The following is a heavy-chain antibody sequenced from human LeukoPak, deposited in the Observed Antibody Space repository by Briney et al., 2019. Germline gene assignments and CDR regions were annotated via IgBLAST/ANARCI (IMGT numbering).Heavy chain of an antibody. CDR3: AKVLRLGELSLEYFDY. Sequence: PGGSLRLSCAASGFTFSSYGMHWVRQAPGKGLEWVAVISYDGSNKYYADSVKGRFTISRDNSKNTLYLQMNSLRAEDTAVYYCAKVLRLGELSLEYFDYWGQGTLVTVSS. CDR2: ISYDGSNK. CDR1: GFTFSSYG. J-gene: IGHJ4*02. V-gene: IGHV3-30*18. D-gene: IGHD3-16*02.